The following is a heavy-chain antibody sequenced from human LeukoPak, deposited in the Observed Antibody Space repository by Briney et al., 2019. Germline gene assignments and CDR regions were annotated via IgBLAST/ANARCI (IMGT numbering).Heavy chain of an antibody. CDR1: GYTFTSYY. Sequence: ASVKVSCKASGYTFTSYYIHWVRRAPGQGLECMGIINPSGGSTTYVQKFQGRVTMTRDMSTSTVYMGLSSLRSEDTAVYYCARELDYGDYSHAFDIWGQGTMVTVSS. CDR3: ARELDYGDYSHAFDI. CDR2: INPSGGST. D-gene: IGHD4-17*01. V-gene: IGHV1-46*01. J-gene: IGHJ3*02.